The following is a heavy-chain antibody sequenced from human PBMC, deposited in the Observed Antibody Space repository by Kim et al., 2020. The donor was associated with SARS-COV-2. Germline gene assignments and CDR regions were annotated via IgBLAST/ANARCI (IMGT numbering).Heavy chain of an antibody. Sequence: SGKGRFTKSRDNSKNTLYLQMNRLRAEDTAVYYCAKDRRKCGSKPYYFDYWGQGTLVTVSS. D-gene: IGHD1-26*01. CDR3: AKDRRKCGSKPYYFDY. J-gene: IGHJ4*02. V-gene: IGHV3-23*01.